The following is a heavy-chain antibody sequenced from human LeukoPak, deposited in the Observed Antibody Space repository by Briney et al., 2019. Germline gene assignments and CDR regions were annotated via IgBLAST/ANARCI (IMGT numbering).Heavy chain of an antibody. V-gene: IGHV4-39*01. D-gene: IGHD6-13*01. CDR2: IYYSGST. CDR3: ARQTAAAGSGYYYGMDV. CDR1: GGSISSSSYY. Sequence: PSETLSLTCTVSGGSISSSSYYWGWIRQPPGKGLEWIGSIYYSGSTYYNPSLKSRVTISVDTSKNQFSLKLSSVTAADTAVYYCARQTAAAGSGYYYGMDVWGQGTTVTVSS. J-gene: IGHJ6*02.